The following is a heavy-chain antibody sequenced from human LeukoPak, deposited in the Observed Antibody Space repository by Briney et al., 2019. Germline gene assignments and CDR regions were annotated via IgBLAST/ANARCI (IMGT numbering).Heavy chain of an antibody. CDR1: GFTFSSYS. CDR3: ARDQEGYCSGGSCYGGFDY. D-gene: IGHD2-15*01. Sequence: PGGSLRLSCAASGFTFSSYSMNWVRQAPGKGLEWVSSVSSSSSYISYADSVKGRFTISRDNAKNSLYLQMNSLRAEDTAVYYCARDQEGYCSGGSCYGGFDYWGQGTLVTVSS. J-gene: IGHJ4*02. V-gene: IGHV3-21*01. CDR2: VSSSSSYI.